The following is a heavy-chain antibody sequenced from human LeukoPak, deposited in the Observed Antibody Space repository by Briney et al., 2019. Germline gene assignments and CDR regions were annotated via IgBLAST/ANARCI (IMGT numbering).Heavy chain of an antibody. Sequence: SETLSLTCTVPGGSISSGGYYWSWIRQHPGKGLEWIGYIYYSGSTYYNPSLKSRVTISVDTSKNQFSLKLSSVTAADTAVYYCAREIGYYYDSSGYSWFDPWGQGTLVTVSS. CDR3: AREIGYYYDSSGYSWFDP. CDR2: IYYSGST. CDR1: GGSISSGGYY. J-gene: IGHJ5*02. D-gene: IGHD3-22*01. V-gene: IGHV4-31*03.